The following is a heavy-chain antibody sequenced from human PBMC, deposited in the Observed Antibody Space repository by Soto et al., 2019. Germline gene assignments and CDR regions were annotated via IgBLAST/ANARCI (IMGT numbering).Heavy chain of an antibody. CDR1: GGSISSYY. CDR3: ARWGLPHNWFDP. J-gene: IGHJ5*02. Sequence: SETLSLTCTVSGGSISSYYWSWIRQPPGKGLEWIGYIYYSGSTNYNPSLKSRVTISVDTSKNQFSLKLSSVTAADMAVYYCARWGLPHNWFDPWGQGTLVTVSS. D-gene: IGHD7-27*01. V-gene: IGHV4-59*01. CDR2: IYYSGST.